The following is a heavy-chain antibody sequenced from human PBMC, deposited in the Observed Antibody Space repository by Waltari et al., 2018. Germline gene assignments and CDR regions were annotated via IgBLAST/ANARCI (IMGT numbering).Heavy chain of an antibody. V-gene: IGHV3-9*01. CDR1: GFTFDDYA. CDR3: AKDIFYTVTTSFDF. D-gene: IGHD4-17*01. Sequence: EVQLVESGGGLVQPGRSLRLSCAAPGFTFDDYAMHWVRQAPGKGLEWVSGISWNSGRVDYADSVKGRFTISRDSAKNSLYLQMNSLRAEDTAFYYCAKDIFYTVTTSFDFWGQGTLVTISS. CDR2: ISWNSGRV. J-gene: IGHJ4*02.